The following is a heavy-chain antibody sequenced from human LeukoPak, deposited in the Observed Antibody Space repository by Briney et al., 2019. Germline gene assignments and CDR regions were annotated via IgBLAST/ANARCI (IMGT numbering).Heavy chain of an antibody. V-gene: IGHV4-34*01. CDR1: GVSFSGYY. D-gene: IGHD6-13*01. J-gene: IGHJ5*02. CDR2: INHSGST. CDR3: ARSYSSSWSWFDP. Sequence: PSETLSLTCAVYGVSFSGYYWSWIRQPPGKGLEWIGEINHSGSTNYNPSLKSRVTISVDTSKNQFSLKLSSVTAADTAVYYCARSYSSSWSWFDPWGQGTLVIVSS.